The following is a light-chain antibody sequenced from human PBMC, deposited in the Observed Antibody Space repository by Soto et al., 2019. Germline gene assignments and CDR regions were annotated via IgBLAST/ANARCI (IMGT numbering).Light chain of an antibody. CDR2: KAS. Sequence: DIQMTQSPSTLSASVGDRVTITCRASQSISSWLAWYQQKSGKAPKLLIYKASGLESGVPSRFSGSGSGTEFTLTISSLQPDDFATYYCQQYSSYWTFGQGTKVEIK. J-gene: IGKJ1*01. V-gene: IGKV1-5*03. CDR3: QQYSSYWT. CDR1: QSISSW.